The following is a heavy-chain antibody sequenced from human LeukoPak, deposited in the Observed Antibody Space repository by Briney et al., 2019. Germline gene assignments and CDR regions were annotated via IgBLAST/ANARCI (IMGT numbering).Heavy chain of an antibody. Sequence: GGSLRLSCAASGFTFSSYWMHWVRQAPGKGLVWVSRINSDGSSTSYADSVKGRFTISRDNAKNTLYLQMSSLRADDTAVYYCAREGATDWYFHLWGRGTLVTVSS. CDR3: AREGATDWYFHL. V-gene: IGHV3-74*01. D-gene: IGHD5-12*01. CDR1: GFTFSSYW. J-gene: IGHJ2*01. CDR2: INSDGSST.